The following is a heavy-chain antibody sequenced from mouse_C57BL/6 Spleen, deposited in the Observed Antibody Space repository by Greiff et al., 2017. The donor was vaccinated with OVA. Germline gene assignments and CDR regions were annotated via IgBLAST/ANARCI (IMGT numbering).Heavy chain of an antibody. D-gene: IGHD2-4*01. CDR3: ARRELRRGAFAY. V-gene: IGHV1-69*01. CDR1: GYTFTSYW. J-gene: IGHJ3*01. Sequence: VQLQQPGAELVMPGASVKLSCKASGYTFTSYWMHWVKQRPGQGLEWIGEIDPSDSYTNYNQKFKGKSTLTVDKSSSTAYMQLSSLTSEDSAVYYCARRELRRGAFAYWGQGTLVTVSA. CDR2: IDPSDSYT.